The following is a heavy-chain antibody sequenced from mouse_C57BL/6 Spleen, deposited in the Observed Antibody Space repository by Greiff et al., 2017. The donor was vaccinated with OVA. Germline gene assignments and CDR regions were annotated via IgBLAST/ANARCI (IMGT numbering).Heavy chain of an antibody. CDR3: ARRFDYYGSHFDY. CDR1: GYTFTSYD. Sequence: QRQQSGPELVKPGASVKLSCKASGYTFTSYDINWVKQRPGQGLEWIGWIYPRDGSTKYNEKFKGKATLTVDTSSSTAYMELHSLTSEDSAVYFCARRFDYYGSHFDYWGQGTTLTVSS. CDR2: IYPRDGST. V-gene: IGHV1-85*01. J-gene: IGHJ2*01. D-gene: IGHD1-1*01.